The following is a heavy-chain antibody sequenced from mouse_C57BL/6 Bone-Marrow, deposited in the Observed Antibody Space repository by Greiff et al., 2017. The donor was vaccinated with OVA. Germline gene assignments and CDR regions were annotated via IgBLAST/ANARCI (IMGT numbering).Heavy chain of an antibody. V-gene: IGHV10-1*01. CDR2: IRSKSNNYAT. J-gene: IGHJ3*01. CDR1: GFSFNTYA. Sequence: EAGGGLVQPTGSLKLSCAASGFSFNTYAMNWVRQAPGKGLEWVARIRSKSNNYATYYADSVKDRFTISRDDSESMLYLQMNNLKTEDTAMYYCVRHEGYAWFAYWGQGTLVTVSA. CDR3: VRHEGYAWFAY.